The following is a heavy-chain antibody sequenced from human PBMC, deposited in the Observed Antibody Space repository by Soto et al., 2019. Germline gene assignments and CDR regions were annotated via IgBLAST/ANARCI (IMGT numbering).Heavy chain of an antibody. J-gene: IGHJ4*02. CDR2: ISDSGDGA. V-gene: IGHV3-23*01. CDR1: GITFSTYP. D-gene: IGHD2-15*01. Sequence: EVQLLESGGGVVQPGGSLRLACEASGITFSTYPMSWVRQAPGKGLEWVSAISDSGDGAYYADSVKGRFTISRDNSKNTLYLQMTALRADATAFYSGAKGRRRFCSGGTCYWTDDYWGQGSLVTVAS. CDR3: AKGRRRFCSGGTCYWTDDY.